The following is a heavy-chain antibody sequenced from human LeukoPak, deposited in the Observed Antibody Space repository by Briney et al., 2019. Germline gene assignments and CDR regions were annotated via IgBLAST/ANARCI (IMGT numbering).Heavy chain of an antibody. D-gene: IGHD5-12*01. Sequence: GGSLRLSCAVSGFTFSNYAMSWVRRAPGKGLEWVSFIHIAGGPYNADPVRGRFTISRDNPRNTLYLQMSSLRLEDTAVYYCGKDLRPDGAYDLDTWGQGALVTVSS. CDR3: GKDLRPDGAYDLDT. CDR2: IHIAGGP. V-gene: IGHV3-23*01. CDR1: GFTFSNYA. J-gene: IGHJ4*02.